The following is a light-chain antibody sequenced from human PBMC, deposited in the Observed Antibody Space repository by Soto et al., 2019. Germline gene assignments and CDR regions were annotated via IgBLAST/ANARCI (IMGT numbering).Light chain of an antibody. V-gene: IGKV1-39*01. Sequence: TQSPGTLSLSPGEGATLSCRASQSITTHVNWYQQQPGRAPNLLIYAASGLQSGVPSRFSGSGSGTDFTLTITSLQPEDFATYYCQQSYSTPLTFGGGTKVDIK. J-gene: IGKJ4*01. CDR1: QSITTH. CDR2: AAS. CDR3: QQSYSTPLT.